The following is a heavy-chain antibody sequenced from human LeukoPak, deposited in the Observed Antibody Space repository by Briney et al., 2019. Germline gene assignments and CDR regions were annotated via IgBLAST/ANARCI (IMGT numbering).Heavy chain of an antibody. CDR1: GYRFTSYW. D-gene: IGHD6-13*01. Sequence: GESLKISCKGSGYRFTSYWIAWVRQMPGKGLEWMGIIYPGDSDTRYSPSFQGQVTISADKSISTAYLQWSSLKASDTAMYYCARRRLAAAGSTYFDYWGQGTLVTVSS. CDR2: IYPGDSDT. V-gene: IGHV5-51*01. J-gene: IGHJ4*02. CDR3: ARRRLAAAGSTYFDY.